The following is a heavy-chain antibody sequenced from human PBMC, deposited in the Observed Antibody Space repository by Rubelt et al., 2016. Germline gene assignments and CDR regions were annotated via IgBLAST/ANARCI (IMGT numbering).Heavy chain of an antibody. Sequence: QVQLVQSGAEVKKPGASVKVSCKASGYTFTSYAMHWVRQAPGQRLEWMGWINAGNGNTKYSQKFQGRGTLTRDTSASTAYMELSSLRSEDTAVYYCARGLLFFGSSWSSFDYWGQGTLVTVSS. V-gene: IGHV1-3*01. CDR3: ARGLLFFGSSWSSFDY. J-gene: IGHJ4*02. CDR2: INAGNGNT. CDR1: GYTFTSYA. D-gene: IGHD6-13*01.